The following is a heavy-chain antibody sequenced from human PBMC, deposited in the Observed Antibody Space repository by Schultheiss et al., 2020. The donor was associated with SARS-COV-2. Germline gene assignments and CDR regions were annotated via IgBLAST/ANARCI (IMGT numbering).Heavy chain of an antibody. CDR2: INPNSGGT. J-gene: IGHJ4*02. V-gene: IGHV1-2*02. D-gene: IGHD3-3*01. Sequence: ASVKVSCKASGYTFTGYYIHWVRQAPGQGLEWMGWINPNSGGTDYAQKFQGRVTITADESTSTAYMELSSLRSDDTAVYYCARDHSRFLEWLFQGVMYFDYWGQGTLVTVSS. CDR1: GYTFTGYY. CDR3: ARDHSRFLEWLFQGVMYFDY.